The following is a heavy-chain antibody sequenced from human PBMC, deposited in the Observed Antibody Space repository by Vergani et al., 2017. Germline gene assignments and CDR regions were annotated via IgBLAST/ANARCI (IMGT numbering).Heavy chain of an antibody. J-gene: IGHJ4*02. CDR2: ISWNSGSI. Sequence: EVQLVESGGGLVQPGRSLRLSCAASGFTFDDYAMHWVRQAPGKGLEWVSGISWNSGSIGYADSVKGRFTISRDNAKNTLYLQMNSLRAEDTAVYYCAKDRGEVDFWSGYYTRAEFDYWGQGTLVTVSS. CDR3: AKDRGEVDFWSGYYTRAEFDY. CDR1: GFTFDDYA. D-gene: IGHD3-3*01. V-gene: IGHV3-9*01.